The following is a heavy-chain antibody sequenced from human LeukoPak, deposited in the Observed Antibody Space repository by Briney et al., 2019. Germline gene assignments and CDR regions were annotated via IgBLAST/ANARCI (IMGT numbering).Heavy chain of an antibody. V-gene: IGHV5-51*01. D-gene: IGHD3-16*01. CDR2: IYPGDSDT. J-gene: IGHJ4*02. CDR3: ARSANQGGVWV. CDR1: GYSLANYW. Sequence: GESLKISCKGSGYSLANYWIGRVRQMPGKGLEWMGIIYPGDSDTRYSPPFQGQVTISADKSISTAYLQWSSMKASDTAMYYCARSANQGGVWVWGQGTLVTVSS.